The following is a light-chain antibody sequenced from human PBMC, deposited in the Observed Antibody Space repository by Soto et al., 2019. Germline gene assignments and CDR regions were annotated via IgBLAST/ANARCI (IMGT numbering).Light chain of an antibody. J-gene: IGKJ4*01. CDR3: QQGNTFPPLT. V-gene: IGKV1-12*01. Sequence: DIQMTQSPFSVSAFVGDRVTITCRASQAISNWLAWYQQKPGRAPKLLIYGASGLQSGVPSRFSGSGSGTYFTLTISGLQPEDFATYLCQQGNTFPPLTFGGGTRVDLK. CDR2: GAS. CDR1: QAISNW.